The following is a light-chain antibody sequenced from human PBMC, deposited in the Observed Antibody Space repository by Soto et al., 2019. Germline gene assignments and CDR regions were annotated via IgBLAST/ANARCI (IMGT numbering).Light chain of an antibody. Sequence: QSVLTQPPSVSGAQGQRVTISCTGSSSNIGAGYDVHWYQQLPGTAPKLLIYGNSNRPSGVPDRFSGSKSGTSASLAITGLQAEDEADYYCQSYDSSLKVVFGGGTKLTVL. CDR2: GNS. CDR1: SSNIGAGYD. J-gene: IGLJ2*01. V-gene: IGLV1-40*01. CDR3: QSYDSSLKVV.